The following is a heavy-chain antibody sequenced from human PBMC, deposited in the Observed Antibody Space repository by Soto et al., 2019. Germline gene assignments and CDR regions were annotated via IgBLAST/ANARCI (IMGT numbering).Heavy chain of an antibody. D-gene: IGHD3-3*01. Sequence: QVQLVQSGAEVKKPGASVKVSCKASGYTFTSYGISWVRQAPGQGLEWMGWISAYNGNTNYAQKLQGSITMTTDTSTSTAYRELRGVRSADTAVYYCARDWAEWLFPPPYWGQGPLVTVSS. CDR2: ISAYNGNT. J-gene: IGHJ4*02. V-gene: IGHV1-18*01. CDR1: GYTFTSYG. CDR3: ARDWAEWLFPPPY.